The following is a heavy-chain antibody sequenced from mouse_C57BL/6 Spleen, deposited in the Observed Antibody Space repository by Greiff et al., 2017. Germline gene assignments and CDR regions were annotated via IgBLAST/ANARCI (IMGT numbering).Heavy chain of an antibody. CDR2: IDPSDSYT. CDR1: GYTFTSYW. Sequence: VQLQQPGAELVMPGASVKLSCKASGYTFTSYWMHWVKQRPGQGLEWIGEIDPSDSYTNYNQKFKGKSTLTVDKSSSTAYMQLSSLTSEDSAVYYCARRTTVVGRAMDYWGQGTSVTVSS. D-gene: IGHD1-1*01. J-gene: IGHJ4*01. CDR3: ARRTTVVGRAMDY. V-gene: IGHV1-69*01.